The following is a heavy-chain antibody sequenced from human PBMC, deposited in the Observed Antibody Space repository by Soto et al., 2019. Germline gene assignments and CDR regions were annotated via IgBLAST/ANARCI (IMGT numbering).Heavy chain of an antibody. D-gene: IGHD2-21*02. V-gene: IGHV1-3*01. CDR1: GYTFTSYA. CDR2: INAGNGNT. Sequence: ASVKVSCKASGYTFTSYAMHWVRQAPGQSLEWMGWINAGNGNTKYSQKFQGRVTITRDTSASTAYMELSSLRSEDTAVYYCARSIVVVTALDYWGQGTLVTVS. J-gene: IGHJ4*02. CDR3: ARSIVVVTALDY.